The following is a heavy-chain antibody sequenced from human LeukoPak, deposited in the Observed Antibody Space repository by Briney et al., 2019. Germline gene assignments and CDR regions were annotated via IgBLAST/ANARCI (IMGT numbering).Heavy chain of an antibody. CDR3: AKWGDYDVLTGYYDSDY. CDR1: GFTFSNYA. J-gene: IGHJ4*02. V-gene: IGHV3-23*01. CDR2: ITGDGGST. Sequence: SGESLRLSCAASGFTFSNYAMSWVRQAPGKGLEWVSAITGDGGSTYYADSVKGRFTISRDNSKNTLYLQMNSLRAEDTALYYCAKWGDYDVLTGYYDSDYWGQGTLVTVSS. D-gene: IGHD3-9*01.